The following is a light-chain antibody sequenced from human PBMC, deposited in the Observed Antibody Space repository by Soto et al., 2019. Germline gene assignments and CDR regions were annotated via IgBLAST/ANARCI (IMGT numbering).Light chain of an antibody. V-gene: IGKV3-15*01. Sequence: IVMTQSPATLSVSPGERATLSCRASQSIGSNLAWYQQKPGQAPRLLIYGASTRATGLPARFSGSGSGTEFTLTISSLQSEDFAVYYCQQYNNWPPQITCGQGTRLGL. CDR1: QSIGSN. CDR3: QQYNNWPPQIT. CDR2: GAS. J-gene: IGKJ5*01.